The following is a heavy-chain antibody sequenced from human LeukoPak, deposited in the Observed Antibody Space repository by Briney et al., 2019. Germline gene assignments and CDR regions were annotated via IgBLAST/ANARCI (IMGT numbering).Heavy chain of an antibody. CDR3: ARETTVTNDAFDI. V-gene: IGHV7-4-1*02. J-gene: IGHJ3*02. CDR2: INTNTGNP. D-gene: IGHD4-17*01. Sequence: ASVKVSRKASGYTFTSYAMNWVRQAPGQGLEWMGWINTNTGNPTYTQGFTGRFVFSLDTSVSTAYLQISSLKAEDTAVYYCARETTVTNDAFDIWGQGTMVTVSS. CDR1: GYTFTSYA.